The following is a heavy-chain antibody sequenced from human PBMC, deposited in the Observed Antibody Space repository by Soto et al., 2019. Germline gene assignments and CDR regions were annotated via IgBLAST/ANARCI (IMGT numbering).Heavy chain of an antibody. D-gene: IGHD6-19*01. V-gene: IGHV3-9*01. J-gene: IGHJ4*02. CDR3: AKDFSSGAVAGTGSDY. Sequence: EVQLVESGGGLVQPGRSLRLSCAASGFTFDDYAMHWVRQAPGKGLEWVSGISWNSGSIGYADSVKGRFTIPRDNAKNSLYLQMNSLRAEDTALYYCAKDFSSGAVAGTGSDYWGQGTLVTVSS. CDR2: ISWNSGSI. CDR1: GFTFDDYA.